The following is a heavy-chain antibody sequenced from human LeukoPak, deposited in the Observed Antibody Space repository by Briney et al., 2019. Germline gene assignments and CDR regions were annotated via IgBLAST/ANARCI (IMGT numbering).Heavy chain of an antibody. V-gene: IGHV3-66*02. CDR3: ARLPKY. CDR1: GFSVSANY. J-gene: IGHJ4*02. Sequence: PGGSLRLSCVASGFSVSANYMTWVSQAPGKGLEWVSVIYTGGATYNADSVKGRFTISRDNFKNTLYLQMNSLRTDDTAVYYCARLPKYWGQGTLVTVSS. CDR2: IYTGGAT.